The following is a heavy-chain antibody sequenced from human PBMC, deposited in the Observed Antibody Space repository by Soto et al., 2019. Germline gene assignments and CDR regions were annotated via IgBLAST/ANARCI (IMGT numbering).Heavy chain of an antibody. V-gene: IGHV4-39*01. CDR1: GGSISSSSYY. CDR2: IYYSGST. D-gene: IGHD5-12*01. CDR3: ASPGGYETQNWFDP. J-gene: IGHJ5*02. Sequence: PSQTLSLTCTVFGGSISSSSYYWGWIRQPPGKGLEWIGSIYYSGSTSYTPSLKSRFTISVDTSKNQFSLKLSSVTAADTAVYYCASPGGYETQNWFDPWGHGTLVTVSS.